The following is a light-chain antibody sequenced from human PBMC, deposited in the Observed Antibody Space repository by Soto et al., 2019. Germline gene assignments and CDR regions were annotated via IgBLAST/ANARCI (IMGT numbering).Light chain of an antibody. Sequence: DIQMTQSPSTLSACVGDRVIITCRASQSITGWLAWYQQKPGKAPKLLIYDASSLESGVPSRFSGSGSGTEFTLTISSLQPDDFATYYCQQYYSYSPWTFGQGTKVEIK. V-gene: IGKV1-5*01. CDR1: QSITGW. CDR2: DAS. J-gene: IGKJ1*01. CDR3: QQYYSYSPWT.